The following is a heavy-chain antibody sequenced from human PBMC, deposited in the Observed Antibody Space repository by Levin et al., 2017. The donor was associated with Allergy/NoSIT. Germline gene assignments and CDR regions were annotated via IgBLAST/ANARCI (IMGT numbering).Heavy chain of an antibody. Sequence: PGGSLRLSCAASGFTFSSYGMHWVRQAPGKGLEWVAVISYDGSNKYYADSVKGRFTISRDNSKNTLYLQMNSLRAEDTAVYYCAKEEVAVADHHPIDYWGQGTLVTVSS. J-gene: IGHJ4*02. CDR2: ISYDGSNK. CDR3: AKEEVAVADHHPIDY. D-gene: IGHD6-19*01. CDR1: GFTFSSYG. V-gene: IGHV3-30*18.